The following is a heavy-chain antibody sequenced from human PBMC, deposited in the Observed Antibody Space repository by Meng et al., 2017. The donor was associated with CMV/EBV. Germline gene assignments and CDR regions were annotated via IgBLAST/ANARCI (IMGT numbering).Heavy chain of an antibody. Sequence: QVQLQQWGAGLLKPSETLSLTCAVYVGSFSGYYWSWIRQPPGKGLEWIGEINHSGSTNYNPSLKSRVTISVDTSKNQFSLKLSSVTAADTAVYYCARGVGGWFDPWGQGTLVTVSS. D-gene: IGHD1-26*01. V-gene: IGHV4-34*01. CDR1: VGSFSGYY. J-gene: IGHJ5*02. CDR3: ARGVGGWFDP. CDR2: INHSGST.